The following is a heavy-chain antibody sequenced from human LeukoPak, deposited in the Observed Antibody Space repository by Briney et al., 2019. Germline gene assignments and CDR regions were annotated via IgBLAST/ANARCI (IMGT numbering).Heavy chain of an antibody. D-gene: IGHD3-22*01. V-gene: IGHV3-21*04. CDR1: GFTVSSYN. J-gene: IGHJ4*02. CDR3: ARGKTYYHDSTAYPFDY. CDR2: IRSSRNSI. Sequence: PGWSLRLSCAASGFTVSSYNMNWVRQAPGKGLEWISSIRSSRNSISYADSVKGRFTISRDNAKNSLHLQMNSLRAEDTAVYYCARGKTYYHDSTAYPFDYWGQGTLVSVSS.